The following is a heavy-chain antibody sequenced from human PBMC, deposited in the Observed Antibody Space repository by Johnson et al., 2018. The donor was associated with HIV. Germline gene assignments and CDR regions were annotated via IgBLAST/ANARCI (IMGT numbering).Heavy chain of an antibody. CDR2: ISYDGSNK. Sequence: QVQLVESGGGLVQPGVSLRLSCAASGFTFSSYAMHWVRQAPGKGLEWVAVISYDGSNKYYADSVKGRFTISRDNSKNTLYLQMNSLRAEDRAVYDCARPGGDYSAFDIWGQGTMVTVSS. CDR3: ARPGGDYSAFDI. CDR1: GFTFSSYA. D-gene: IGHD4-17*01. V-gene: IGHV3-30-3*01. J-gene: IGHJ3*02.